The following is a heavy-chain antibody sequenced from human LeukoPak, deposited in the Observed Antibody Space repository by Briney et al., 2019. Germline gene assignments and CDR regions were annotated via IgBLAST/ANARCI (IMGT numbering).Heavy chain of an antibody. Sequence: SETLSLTCAVYGGSFSGYYWSWIRQPPGKGLEWIGEINHSGSTNYNPSLKSRVTISVDTSKNQFSLKLSSVTAADTAVYYCARGSHTPYCSGGSCYSPRYYYGMDVWGQGTTVTVSS. CDR2: INHSGST. CDR3: ARGSHTPYCSGGSCYSPRYYYGMDV. D-gene: IGHD2-15*01. V-gene: IGHV4-34*01. J-gene: IGHJ6*02. CDR1: GGSFSGYY.